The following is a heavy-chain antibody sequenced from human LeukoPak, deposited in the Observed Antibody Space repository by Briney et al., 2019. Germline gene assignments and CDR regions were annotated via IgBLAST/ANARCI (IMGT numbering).Heavy chain of an antibody. V-gene: IGHV3-15*01. CDR2: IKSKTNGGAT. D-gene: IGHD3-16*01. Sequence: GGSLRLSCAASGFPFSTYWMSWVRQAPGKGLEWVGRIKSKTNGGATDYAAPVKGRFTISRDDSKNTLYLQLNSLKTEDTAVYYCTTLGALDYWGQGTLVTVPS. J-gene: IGHJ4*02. CDR1: GFPFSTYW. CDR3: TTLGALDY.